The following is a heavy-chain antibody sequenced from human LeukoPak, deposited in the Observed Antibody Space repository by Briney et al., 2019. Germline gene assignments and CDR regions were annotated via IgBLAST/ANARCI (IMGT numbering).Heavy chain of an antibody. V-gene: IGHV4-59*11. CDR3: ARRRPTSLNWGPDSYYFDY. Sequence: SETLSLTCTVSGGSISSHYWSWIRQPPGKGLEWIGYIYYSGSTNYNPSLKSRVTISVGTSKNQFSLKLSSVTAADTAVYYCARRRPTSLNWGPDSYYFDYWGQGTLVTVSS. D-gene: IGHD7-27*01. CDR2: IYYSGST. CDR1: GGSISSHY. J-gene: IGHJ4*02.